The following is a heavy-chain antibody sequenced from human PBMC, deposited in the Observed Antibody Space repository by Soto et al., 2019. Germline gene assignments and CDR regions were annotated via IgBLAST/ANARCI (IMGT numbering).Heavy chain of an antibody. J-gene: IGHJ5*02. V-gene: IGHV2-5*02. CDR3: AHSLIGYYYDSSGSNWFDP. CDR1: GFSLSTSGVG. D-gene: IGHD3-22*01. Sequence: QITLKESGPTLVKPTQTLTQTCTFSGFSLSTSGVGVGWIRQPPGKALEWLALIYWDDDKRYSPSLKSRLTITKDTSKNQVVLTMTNMDPVDTATYYCAHSLIGYYYDSSGSNWFDPWGQGTLVTVSS. CDR2: IYWDDDK.